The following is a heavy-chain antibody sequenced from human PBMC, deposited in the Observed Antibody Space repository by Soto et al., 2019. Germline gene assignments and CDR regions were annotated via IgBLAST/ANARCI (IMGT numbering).Heavy chain of an antibody. CDR1: GFTFSTHA. CDR2: VSFDGSNK. D-gene: IGHD6-13*01. CDR3: ARDQTGITTAGGGRIDH. J-gene: IGHJ4*02. Sequence: QVQLVESGGGVVQPGRSLRLSCAASGFTFSTHAMHWVRQAPGKGLECVAIVSFDGSNKYYADSVKGRFTISRDNSKNTLYLQMCGLTPEDTAFYYCARDQTGITTAGGGRIDHWGQGTLVTVSS. V-gene: IGHV3-30-3*01.